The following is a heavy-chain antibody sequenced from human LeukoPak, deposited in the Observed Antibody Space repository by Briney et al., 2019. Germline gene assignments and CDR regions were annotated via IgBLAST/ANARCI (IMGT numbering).Heavy chain of an antibody. D-gene: IGHD2-2*01. CDR2: IIPIFGTA. V-gene: IGHV1-69*01. Sequence: SVKVSCKASGGTFSSYAISWVRQAPGQGLEWMGGIIPIFGTANYAQKFQGRVTITADESTSTAYMELRSLRSEDTAVYYCAGYPEGPVVPAAMGSDYYYYTDVWGKGTTVTVSS. CDR1: GGTFSSYA. J-gene: IGHJ6*03. CDR3: AGYPEGPVVPAAMGSDYYYYTDV.